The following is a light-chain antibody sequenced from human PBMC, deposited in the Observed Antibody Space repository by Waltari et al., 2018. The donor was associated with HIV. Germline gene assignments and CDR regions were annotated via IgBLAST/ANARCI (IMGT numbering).Light chain of an antibody. Sequence: VVMTQSPLSLRVTLGQPAFISSRPSQSLVDRDGNTYLNWFQQTPRQGPRRLIYKVSNRDSGIPDRVSGSGSGTDFTLKISRVEFEDVGVYYCMQDTHPPWTFRQGTKVEIK. V-gene: IGKV2-30*01. J-gene: IGKJ1*01. CDR3: MQDTHPPWT. CDR2: KVS. CDR1: QSLVDRDGNTY.